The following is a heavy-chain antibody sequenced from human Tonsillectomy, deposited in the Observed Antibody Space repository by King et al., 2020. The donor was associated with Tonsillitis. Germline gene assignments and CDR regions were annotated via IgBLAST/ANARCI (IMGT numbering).Heavy chain of an antibody. CDR2: IHHSGST. CDR3: ARVRGIVVLSLEDPFFDY. D-gene: IGHD2-21*01. V-gene: IGHV4-38-2*01. CDR1: GSSITSDYH. Sequence: MQLQESGPGLVKPSETLSLTCAVSGSSITSDYHWGWIRQSPGKGLEWIGTIHHSGSTDYNASLKSRVTISVDTSKNHFTLKLSSMTAPDTAVYYCARVRGIVVLSLEDPFFDYWGHGTLVTVAS. J-gene: IGHJ4*01.